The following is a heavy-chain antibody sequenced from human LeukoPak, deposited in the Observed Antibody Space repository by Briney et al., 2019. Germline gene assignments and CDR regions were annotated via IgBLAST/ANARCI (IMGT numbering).Heavy chain of an antibody. D-gene: IGHD5-24*01. J-gene: IGHJ5*02. CDR1: GYTFTSNY. Sequence: ASVTVSCKAFGYTFTSNYMHWVRQAPGQEPEWMGVISPSGGSTTYAQKFQGRVTLTRDMSTSTDYLELSSLRSEDTAVYYCARDNSVRDEAWWFNPWGQGTLVTVSS. V-gene: IGHV1-46*01. CDR3: ARDNSVRDEAWWFNP. CDR2: ISPSGGST.